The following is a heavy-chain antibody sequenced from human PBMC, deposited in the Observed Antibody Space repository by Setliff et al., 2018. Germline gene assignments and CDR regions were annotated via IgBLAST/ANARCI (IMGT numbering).Heavy chain of an antibody. CDR3: ARTSSGRYLDL. J-gene: IGHJ2*01. V-gene: IGHV4-61*05. CDR1: GDPMSSRRYY. CDR2: IYYSGST. Sequence: SETLSLTCTVSGDPMSSRRYYWAWIRQPPGKGLEWIGYIYYSGSTNYNPSLKSRVTISVDTSKNQFSLNLYSVTAADTAVYYCARTSSGRYLDLWGRGTLVTVSS.